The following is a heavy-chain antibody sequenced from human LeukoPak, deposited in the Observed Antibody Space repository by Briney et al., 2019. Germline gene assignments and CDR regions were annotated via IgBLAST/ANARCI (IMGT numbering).Heavy chain of an antibody. J-gene: IGHJ3*02. Sequence: GGSLRLSCAASGFTFSSYAMSWVRQAPGKGLEWVSAISGSGGSTYYADSVKGRFTISRDNSKNTLYLQMNSLRAEDTAVYYCARDLSGYCSSTSCSDHDAFDIWGQGTMVTVSS. CDR3: ARDLSGYCSSTSCSDHDAFDI. V-gene: IGHV3-23*01. D-gene: IGHD2-2*01. CDR2: ISGSGGST. CDR1: GFTFSSYA.